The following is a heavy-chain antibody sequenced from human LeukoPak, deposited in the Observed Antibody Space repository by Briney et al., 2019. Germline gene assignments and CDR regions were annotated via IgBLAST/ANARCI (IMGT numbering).Heavy chain of an antibody. Sequence: GASVKVSCKASGYTFTDYYIHWVRQAPGQGLEWMGGIIPIFGTANYAQKFQGRVTITADESTSTAYMELSSLRSEDTAVYYCARVLGVPNGYSYLYYFDYWGQGTLVTVSS. J-gene: IGHJ4*02. D-gene: IGHD5-18*01. CDR1: GYTFTDYY. CDR2: IIPIFGTA. CDR3: ARVLGVPNGYSYLYYFDY. V-gene: IGHV1-69*13.